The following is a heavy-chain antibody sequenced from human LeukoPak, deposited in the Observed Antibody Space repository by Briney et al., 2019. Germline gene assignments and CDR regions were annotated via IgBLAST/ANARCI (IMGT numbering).Heavy chain of an antibody. CDR2: ISGSGGST. J-gene: IGHJ3*02. CDR3: AKGRVQGLHAFDI. D-gene: IGHD4/OR15-4a*01. V-gene: IGHV3-23*01. Sequence: GSLRLSCAASGFTFSSYAMSWVRQAPGKGLEWVSAISGSGGSTYYADSVKGRFTISRDNPKNTLYLQMNSLRAEDTAVYYCAKGRVQGLHAFDIWGQGTMVTVSS. CDR1: GFTFSSYA.